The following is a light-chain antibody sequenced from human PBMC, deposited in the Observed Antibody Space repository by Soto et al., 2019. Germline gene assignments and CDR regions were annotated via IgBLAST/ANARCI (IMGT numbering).Light chain of an antibody. CDR3: NSYTTTSPLYV. Sequence: QSALDQPASVSGSPGQSITISCTGTSNDIGGYDYVSWYQHHPGIAPKLIIYDVSDRPSGVSNRFSGSKSGNTASLTISGLQAEDEAEYYCNSYTTTSPLYVFGSGTKVTVL. J-gene: IGLJ1*01. V-gene: IGLV2-14*03. CDR1: SNDIGGYDY. CDR2: DVS.